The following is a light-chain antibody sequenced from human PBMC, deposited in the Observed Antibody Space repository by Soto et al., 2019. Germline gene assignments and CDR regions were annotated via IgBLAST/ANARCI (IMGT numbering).Light chain of an antibody. CDR1: SSDVGRYSY. CDR2: DVN. J-gene: IGLJ1*01. Sequence: QSALTQPRSVSGSPGQSVTISCTGTSSDVGRYSYVSWYQQHPGQAPKLLIYDVNQRPSGVPDRFSGSKSGNTATLPISGLQAEDDADDYCSSYAGLDTRYVFGGETKLTVL. V-gene: IGLV2-11*01. CDR3: SSYAGLDTRYV.